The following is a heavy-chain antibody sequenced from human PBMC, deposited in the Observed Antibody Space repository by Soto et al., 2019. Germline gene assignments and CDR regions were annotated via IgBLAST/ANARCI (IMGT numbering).Heavy chain of an antibody. J-gene: IGHJ6*02. D-gene: IGHD6-19*01. Sequence: EVQLVESGGGLVQPGGSLRLSCAASGFTFSSYWMSWVRQAPGKGLEWVANIKQDGSEKYYVDSVKGRFTISRDNAKNSLYQQMNSLRADDAAVDYCATGRGVAVAPLLGVAFTSSYYYGMDVWGQGTTVTVSS. CDR1: GFTFSSYW. CDR3: ATGRGVAVAPLLGVAFTSSYYYGMDV. CDR2: IKQDGSEK. V-gene: IGHV3-7*05.